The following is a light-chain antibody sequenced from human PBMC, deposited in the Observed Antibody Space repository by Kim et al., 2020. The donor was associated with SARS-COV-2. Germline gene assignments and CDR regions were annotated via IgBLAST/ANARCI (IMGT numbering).Light chain of an antibody. CDR1: KLGDKY. Sequence: SYELTQPPSVSVSPGQTASITCSGDKLGDKYACWYQQKPGQSPVLVIYQDNKRPSGLPERFSGSNSGNTATLIISGTQAMDEADYYCQAWDSSTSVVFGG. J-gene: IGLJ2*01. V-gene: IGLV3-1*01. CDR2: QDN. CDR3: QAWDSSTSVV.